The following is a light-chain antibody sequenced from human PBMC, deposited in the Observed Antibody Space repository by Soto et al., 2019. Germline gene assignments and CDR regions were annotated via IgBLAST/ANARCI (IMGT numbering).Light chain of an antibody. CDR3: SSYANTRTWL. V-gene: IGLV2-14*01. CDR2: EVS. J-gene: IGLJ3*02. CDR1: SSDIGVYDY. Sequence: QSALTQPASVSGSPGQSITISCTGSSSDIGVYDYVSWYQQHPGKAPKLIISEVSDRPSGVSNRFSGSKSGNTASLTISGLQAEDEADYYCSSYANTRTWLFGGGTKVTVL.